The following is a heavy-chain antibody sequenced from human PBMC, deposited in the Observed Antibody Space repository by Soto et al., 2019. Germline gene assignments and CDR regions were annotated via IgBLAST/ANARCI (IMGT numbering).Heavy chain of an antibody. V-gene: IGHV3-33*01. CDR3: AIAKLWLDSSRYFYYFDY. J-gene: IGHJ4*02. CDR1: GFTFSSYG. Sequence: GGSLRLSCAASGFTFSSYGMHWVRQAPGKGLEWVAVIWYDGSNKYYADSVKGRFTISRDNSKNTLYLQMNSLRAEDTAVYYCAIAKLWLDSSRYFYYFDYWGQGTLVTVSS. D-gene: IGHD3-22*01. CDR2: IWYDGSNK.